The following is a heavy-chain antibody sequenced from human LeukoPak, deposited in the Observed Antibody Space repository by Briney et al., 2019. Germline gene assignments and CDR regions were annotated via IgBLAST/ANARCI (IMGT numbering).Heavy chain of an antibody. CDR2: ISAYNGNT. V-gene: IGHV1-18*01. Sequence: ASVKVSCKASGYTFTSYGISWVRQAPGQGLEWMGWISAYNGNTNYAQKLQGRVTMTTDTSTSTAYMELRSLRCDDTAVYYCARARYYYDSSGYYPFDYWGQGTLVTVSS. J-gene: IGHJ4*02. D-gene: IGHD3-22*01. CDR3: ARARYYYDSSGYYPFDY. CDR1: GYTFTSYG.